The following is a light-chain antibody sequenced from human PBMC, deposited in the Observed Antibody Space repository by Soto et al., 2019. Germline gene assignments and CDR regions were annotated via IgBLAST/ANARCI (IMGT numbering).Light chain of an antibody. J-gene: IGKJ1*01. Sequence: EIVLTQSPATLSLSPGERATLSCRASQSVSSYLAWYQQKPGQAPRLLIYGASRRAPGIPERFSGSGSGTDFTLTISRLEPEDFAVYYCQQYLTSPKTFGQGTKADI. CDR1: QSVSSY. CDR2: GAS. V-gene: IGKV3-20*01. CDR3: QQYLTSPKT.